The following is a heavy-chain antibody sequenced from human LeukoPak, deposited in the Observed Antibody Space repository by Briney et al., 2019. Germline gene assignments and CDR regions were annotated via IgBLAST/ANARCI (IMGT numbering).Heavy chain of an antibody. CDR3: ATGTSWFDP. Sequence: SETLSLTCTVSGGSVSSYYCNWIRPPPGKGLAWIGYIYYSGSTNYNPSLKSGGTISIDTSKNRFSLKMTSLTAADTAVYYCATGTSWFDPWGQGTLVTVSS. J-gene: IGHJ5*02. V-gene: IGHV4-59*08. CDR2: IYYSGST. CDR1: GGSVSSYY.